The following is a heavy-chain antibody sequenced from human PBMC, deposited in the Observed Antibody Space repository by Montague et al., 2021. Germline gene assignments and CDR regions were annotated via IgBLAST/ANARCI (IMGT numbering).Heavy chain of an antibody. V-gene: IGHV4-59*01. Sequence: SETLSLTCSVYGDSINGWYWSWIRQPPGKGLEWIGSVFYSGATNYNPSLKSRVTMSADTSKNQVSLKVNSVTAADTAVYYCARQGFYESGGFFIWGLGTLATVSS. J-gene: IGHJ4*02. D-gene: IGHD3-22*01. CDR3: ARQGFYESGGFFI. CDR1: GDSINGWY. CDR2: VFYSGAT.